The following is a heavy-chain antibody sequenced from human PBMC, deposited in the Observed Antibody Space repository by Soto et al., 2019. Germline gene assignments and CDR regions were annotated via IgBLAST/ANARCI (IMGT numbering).Heavy chain of an antibody. J-gene: IGHJ5*02. CDR2: TYYRSKWYN. V-gene: IGHV6-1*01. CDR1: GDSVSSNSAA. CDR3: ARGLESQLELIWFDP. Sequence: HSQTLSLTCAISGDSVSSNSAAWNWIRQSPSRGLEWLGRTYYRSKWYNDYAVSVKSRITINPDTSKNQFSLQLNSVTPEDTAVYYCARGLESQLELIWFDPWGQGTLVTVSS. D-gene: IGHD1-1*01.